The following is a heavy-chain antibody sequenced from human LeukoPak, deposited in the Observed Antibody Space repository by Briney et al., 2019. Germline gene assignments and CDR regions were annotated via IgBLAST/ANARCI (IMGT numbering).Heavy chain of an antibody. V-gene: IGHV4-4*02. D-gene: IGHD2-21*02. CDR3: ASAVLLAYCGGDCYATWFDP. CDR2: IYHSGST. Sequence: PSETLSLTCAVSGVSISSSNWWSWVRQPPGKGLEWIGEIYHSGSTNYNPSLKSRVTISVDKSKNQFSLKLSSVTAADTAVYYCASAVLLAYCGGDCYATWFDPWGQGTLVTVSS. CDR1: GVSISSSNW. J-gene: IGHJ5*02.